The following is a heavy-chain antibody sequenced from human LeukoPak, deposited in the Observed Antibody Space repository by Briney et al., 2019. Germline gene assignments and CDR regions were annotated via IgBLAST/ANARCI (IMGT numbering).Heavy chain of an antibody. Sequence: GGSLRLSCAASGFTFSSYAMSWVRQAPGKGLEWVSAISGSGGSTYNADSVKGRFTISRDNSKNTLYLQMNSLRAEGTAVYYCAKDDCSSTSCYTVDYWGQGTLVTVSS. V-gene: IGHV3-23*01. J-gene: IGHJ4*02. CDR2: ISGSGGST. CDR3: AKDDCSSTSCYTVDY. CDR1: GFTFSSYA. D-gene: IGHD2-2*02.